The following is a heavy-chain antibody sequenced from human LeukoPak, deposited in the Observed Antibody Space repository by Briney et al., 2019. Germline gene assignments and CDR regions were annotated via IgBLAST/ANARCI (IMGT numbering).Heavy chain of an antibody. V-gene: IGHV4-34*01. CDR3: ARGSYDFLAYTYGMDV. D-gene: IGHD3-3*01. J-gene: IGHJ6*02. CDR1: GGSFSGYY. Sequence: SETLSLTCAVYGGSFSGYYWSWIRQPPGKGLEWIGEINHSGSTNYNPSLKSRVTISVDTSKNQFSLKLSSVTAADTAVYYCARGSYDFLAYTYGMDVWGQGTTVTASS. CDR2: INHSGST.